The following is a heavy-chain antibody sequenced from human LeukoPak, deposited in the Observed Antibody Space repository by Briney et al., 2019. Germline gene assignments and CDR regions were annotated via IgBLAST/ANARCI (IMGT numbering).Heavy chain of an antibody. Sequence: SETLSLTCSVSGGSISTHYWSWIRQPPGKGLEWIGYISYIGSTNYSPSLKSRVTISVDTSKNQFSLKLSSVTAADAAVYFCARDPTTVTKGLDIWGQGTMVTVSS. CDR1: GGSISTHY. CDR3: ARDPTTVTKGLDI. V-gene: IGHV4-59*11. CDR2: ISYIGST. J-gene: IGHJ3*02. D-gene: IGHD4-17*01.